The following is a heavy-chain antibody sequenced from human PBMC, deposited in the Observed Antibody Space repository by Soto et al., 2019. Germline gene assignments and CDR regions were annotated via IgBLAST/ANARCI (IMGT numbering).Heavy chain of an antibody. Sequence: KISCKASGYSFTSSAIGWVRQTPGKGLEWMGIIYPDDSDTRYSPSFQGQLPISADKSITTAYLQRSSLESSDTATYYCARRFASGSGMDVWGQGTTVTVSS. J-gene: IGHJ6*02. CDR1: GYSFTSSA. CDR3: ARRFASGSGMDV. CDR2: IYPDDSDT. V-gene: IGHV5-51*01. D-gene: IGHD1-26*01.